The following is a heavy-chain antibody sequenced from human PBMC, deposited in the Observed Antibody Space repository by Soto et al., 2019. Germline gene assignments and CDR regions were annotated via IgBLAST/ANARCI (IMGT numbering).Heavy chain of an antibody. J-gene: IGHJ4*02. V-gene: IGHV4-4*02. D-gene: IGHD2-15*01. CDR1: GASISSTNW. Sequence: QVQLQESGQRLVKPSVTLSLTCAVSGASISSTNWWTWFRQPPGKGLEWIGEIYHTGSTKYNPSLKRRVTISLDKSNNQFSLNLSSVTAADTAVYYCATLPTRIVVVVLPIPTWGQGTLVTVSS. CDR2: IYHTGST. CDR3: ATLPTRIVVVVLPIPT.